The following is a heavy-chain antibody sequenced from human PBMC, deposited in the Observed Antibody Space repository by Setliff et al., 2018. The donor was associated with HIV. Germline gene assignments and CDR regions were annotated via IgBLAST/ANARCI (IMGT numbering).Heavy chain of an antibody. D-gene: IGHD2-15*01. CDR2: INANGGNT. J-gene: IGHJ4*02. V-gene: IGHV1-46*01. CDR1: GYTFTSYH. CDR3: ARDRGGSWTFDH. Sequence: ASVKVSCKASGYTFTSYHLHWLRQAPGQRLEWMGIINANGGNTNYAQKFQDRVALTRDTSTGTVYMELRSLRSEDTAVYYCARDRGGSWTFDHWGQGTLVTVSS.